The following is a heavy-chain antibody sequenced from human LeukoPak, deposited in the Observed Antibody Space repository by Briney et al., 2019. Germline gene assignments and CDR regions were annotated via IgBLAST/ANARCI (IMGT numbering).Heavy chain of an antibody. Sequence: PGGSLRLSCAASGFIFSNYAMTWVRQAPGKGLEWVSVIGGDGGGTFYADSVKGRFTISRDNSKNTLFLEMNAVRVDDTAVYYCAKDGVLGNGMYDSLDIWGQGATVTVSS. V-gene: IGHV3-23*01. CDR3: AKDGVLGNGMYDSLDI. J-gene: IGHJ3*02. CDR1: GFIFSNYA. D-gene: IGHD7-27*01. CDR2: IGGDGGGT.